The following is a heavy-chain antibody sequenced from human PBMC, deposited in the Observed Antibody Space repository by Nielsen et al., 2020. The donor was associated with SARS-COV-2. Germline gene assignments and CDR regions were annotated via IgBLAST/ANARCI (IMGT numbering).Heavy chain of an antibody. CDR3: AKGRLYSGSILGY. Sequence: WIRQPPGKGLEWVAVISYDGSNKYYADSVKGRFTISRDNSKNTLYLQMNSLRAEDTAVYYCAKGRLYSGSILGYWGQGTLVTVSS. V-gene: IGHV3-30*04. D-gene: IGHD1-26*01. CDR2: ISYDGSNK. J-gene: IGHJ4*02.